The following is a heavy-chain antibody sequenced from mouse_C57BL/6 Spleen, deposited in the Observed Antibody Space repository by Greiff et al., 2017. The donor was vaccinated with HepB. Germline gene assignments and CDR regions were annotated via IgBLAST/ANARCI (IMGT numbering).Heavy chain of an antibody. J-gene: IGHJ1*03. V-gene: IGHV1-15*01. CDR3: TRWLTTVPDV. Sequence: QVHVKQSGAELVRPGASVTLSCKASGYTFTDYEMHWVKQTPVHGLEWIGAIDPETGGTAYNQKFKGKAILTADKSSSTAYMELRSLTSEDSAVYYCTRWLTTVPDVWGTGTTVTVSS. CDR1: GYTFTDYE. D-gene: IGHD1-1*01. CDR2: IDPETGGT.